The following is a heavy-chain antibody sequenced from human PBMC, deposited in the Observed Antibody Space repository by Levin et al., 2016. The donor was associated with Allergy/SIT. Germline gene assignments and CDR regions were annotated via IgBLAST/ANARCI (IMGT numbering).Heavy chain of an antibody. J-gene: IGHJ6*02. D-gene: IGHD4-23*01. Sequence: ASVKVSCKASGYTFTSYDINWVRQATGQGLEWMGWMNPNSGNTGYAQKFQGRVTMTRNTSISTAYMELSSLRSEDTAVYYCARFGGPRGDMDVWGQGTTVTVSS. CDR3: ARFGGPRGDMDV. CDR2: MNPNSGNT. CDR1: GYTFTSYD. V-gene: IGHV1-8*01.